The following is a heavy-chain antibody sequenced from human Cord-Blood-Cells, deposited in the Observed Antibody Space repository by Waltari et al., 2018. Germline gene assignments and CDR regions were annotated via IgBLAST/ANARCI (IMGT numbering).Heavy chain of an antibody. CDR2: IYSGGST. D-gene: IGHD3-10*01. CDR1: GFTVSSNY. CDR3: ARGGNLITMVRGVIKNYWYFDL. J-gene: IGHJ2*01. V-gene: IGHV3-53*02. Sequence: EVQLVETGGGLIQPGGSLRLSCAASGFTVSSNYMSWVRXXPGQGLEWVSVIYSGGSTYYADSVKGRFTISRDNSKNTLYLQMNSLRAEDTAVYYCARGGNLITMVRGVIKNYWYFDLWGRGTLVTVSS.